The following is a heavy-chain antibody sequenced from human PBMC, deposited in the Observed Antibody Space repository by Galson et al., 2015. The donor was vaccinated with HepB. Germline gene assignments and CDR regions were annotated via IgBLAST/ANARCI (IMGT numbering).Heavy chain of an antibody. Sequence: SVKVSCKASGYTFTSYDINWVRQATGQGLEWIGWMNPNSGNTGYAQKFQGRVTMTRNTSISTAYMELSSLRSEDTAVYYCARGENLYYYGSGIGGYVFDPWGQGTLVTVSS. CDR1: GYTFTSYD. CDR2: MNPNSGNT. J-gene: IGHJ5*02. V-gene: IGHV1-8*01. D-gene: IGHD3-10*01. CDR3: ARGENLYYYGSGIGGYVFDP.